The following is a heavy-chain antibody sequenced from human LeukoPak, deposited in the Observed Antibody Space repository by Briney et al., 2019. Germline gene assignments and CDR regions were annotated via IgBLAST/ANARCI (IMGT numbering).Heavy chain of an antibody. V-gene: IGHV1-69*04. CDR1: GGTFSSYA. D-gene: IGHD1-26*01. CDR2: IIPTFGIA. Sequence: SVKVSCKASGGTFSSYAISWVRQAPGQGLEWMGRIIPTFGIANYAQKFQGRVTITADKSTSTAYMELSSLRSEDTAVYYCARVSGSYVSDLWGRGTLVTVSS. CDR3: ARVSGSYVSDL. J-gene: IGHJ2*01.